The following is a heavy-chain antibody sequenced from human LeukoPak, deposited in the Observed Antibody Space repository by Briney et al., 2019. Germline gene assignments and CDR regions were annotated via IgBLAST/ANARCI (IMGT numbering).Heavy chain of an antibody. CDR1: GGSISSYY. CDR3: ARGGSSDYYDSSGYYGSFDY. D-gene: IGHD3-22*01. V-gene: IGHV4-59*01. J-gene: IGHJ4*02. Sequence: SETLSLTCTVSGGSISSYYWSWIRQPPGKGREGMGNISYSGSTNYNPSLKSRVTISVDTSKNQFSLKLSSVSAADTAVYCCARGGSSDYYDSSGYYGSFDYWGQGNLVTVSS. CDR2: ISYSGST.